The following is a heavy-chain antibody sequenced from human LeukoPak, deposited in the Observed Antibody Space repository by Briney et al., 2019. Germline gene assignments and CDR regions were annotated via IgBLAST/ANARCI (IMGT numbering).Heavy chain of an antibody. J-gene: IGHJ6*03. CDR2: IIPIFGTA. CDR3: ALSEVRGVITPGTYYYYMDV. V-gene: IGHV1-69*13. D-gene: IGHD3-10*01. CDR1: GGTFISYA. Sequence: SVKVSCKASGGTFISYAISWVRQAPGQRLEWMGGIIPIFGTASYAQKFQGRVTITADESTSTAYMELSSLRSEDTAVYYCALSEVRGVITPGTYYYYMDVWGKGTTVTISS.